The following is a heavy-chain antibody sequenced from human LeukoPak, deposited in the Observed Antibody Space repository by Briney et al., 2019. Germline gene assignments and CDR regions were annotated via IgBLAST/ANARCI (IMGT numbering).Heavy chain of an antibody. Sequence: SETLSLTCTVSGDSTSGYYGSWIRQPPGEGLEWIGYIYDRGGTNYNPSLKSRGTISVDTSKKECSLKLSSVTAADTAVYYCARRASVRYCGMTSSCPGAFHIWGQGTMVTVSS. CDR3: ARRASVRYCGMTSSCPGAFHI. CDR1: GDSTSGYY. J-gene: IGHJ3*02. CDR2: IYDRGGT. V-gene: IGHV4-59*01. D-gene: IGHD2-2*01.